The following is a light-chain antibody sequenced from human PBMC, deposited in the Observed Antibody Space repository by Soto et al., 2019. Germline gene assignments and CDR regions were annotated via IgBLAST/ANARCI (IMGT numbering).Light chain of an antibody. V-gene: IGLV2-8*01. CDR2: EVT. CDR3: CSYAGSSTYV. CDR1: SSDVGGYNY. J-gene: IGLJ1*01. Sequence: QSALTQPPSASGSPGQSVTISCTGTSSDVGGYNYVSWYQQHPGKVPKLMIYEVTKRPSGVPDRFSGSKSGDTASLTISGLQAEDEADYYCCSYAGSSTYVFGTGTKVTV.